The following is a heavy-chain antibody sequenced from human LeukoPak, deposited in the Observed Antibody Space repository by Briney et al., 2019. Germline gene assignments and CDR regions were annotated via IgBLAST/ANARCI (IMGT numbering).Heavy chain of an antibody. J-gene: IGHJ4*02. CDR3: AKDSGDYGNY. Sequence: GGSLRLSCAASGFTFSSYGMHWVRQTPGKGLEWVAVISYDGSNKYYADSVKGRFTISRDNSRNTLYLQMNSLRAEDTAVYYCAKDSGDYGNYWGQGTLVTVSS. V-gene: IGHV3-30*18. CDR2: ISYDGSNK. D-gene: IGHD4-17*01. CDR1: GFTFSSYG.